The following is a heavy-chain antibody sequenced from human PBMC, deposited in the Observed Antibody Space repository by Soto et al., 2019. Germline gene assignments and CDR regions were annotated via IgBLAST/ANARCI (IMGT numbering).Heavy chain of an antibody. CDR3: ARLGGYCSSTSCYGFYGMDV. Sequence: SETLSLTCTLSGGSINSSSYSWGWVRQPPGKGLEWIGTIYYSGNTYYNPSLKSRVTISVDTSKNHFSLKLSSVTAADTAVYYCARLGGYCSSTSCYGFYGMDVWGQGTTVT. V-gene: IGHV4-39*02. CDR2: IYYSGNT. J-gene: IGHJ6*02. CDR1: GGSINSSSYS. D-gene: IGHD2-2*01.